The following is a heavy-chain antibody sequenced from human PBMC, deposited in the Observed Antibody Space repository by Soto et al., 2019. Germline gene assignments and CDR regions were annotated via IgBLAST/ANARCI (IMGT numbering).Heavy chain of an antibody. D-gene: IGHD4-17*01. CDR2: IWYDGSNK. Sequence: SLRLSCAASGFTFSSYGMHWVRQAPGKGLEWVAVIWYDGSNKYYADSVKGRFTISRDNSKNTLYLQMNSLRAEDTAVYYCARDRKYYGDYPTFDYWGQGTLVTVSS. V-gene: IGHV3-33*01. CDR3: ARDRKYYGDYPTFDY. CDR1: GFTFSSYG. J-gene: IGHJ4*02.